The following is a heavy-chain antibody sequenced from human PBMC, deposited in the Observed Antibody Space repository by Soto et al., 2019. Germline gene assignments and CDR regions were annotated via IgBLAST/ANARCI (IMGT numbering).Heavy chain of an antibody. V-gene: IGHV4-59*01. J-gene: IGHJ6*02. CDR2: AFYSGSA. D-gene: IGHD3-9*01. CDR1: GGSINSYY. Sequence: KPSETLSLTCTVSGGSINSYYWSWIRQPPGKGLEWIGYAFYSGSAKYNPSLKSRATISVDMSKTHFSLTLTSVTAADTAVYYCARDKGRYDSGMDVWGQGTTVTVSS. CDR3: ARDKGRYDSGMDV.